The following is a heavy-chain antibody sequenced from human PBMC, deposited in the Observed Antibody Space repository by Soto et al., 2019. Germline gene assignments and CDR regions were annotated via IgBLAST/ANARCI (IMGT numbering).Heavy chain of an antibody. CDR1: GFTFSSYA. Sequence: GGSLRLSCAASGFTFSSYAMSWVRQAPGKGLEWVSAISGSGGSTYYADSVKGRFTISRDNSKNTLYLQMNSLRAEDTAVYYCAKRTWKYYDSSGYSDWGQGTLVTVSS. V-gene: IGHV3-23*01. CDR3: AKRTWKYYDSSGYSD. D-gene: IGHD3-22*01. CDR2: ISGSGGST. J-gene: IGHJ4*02.